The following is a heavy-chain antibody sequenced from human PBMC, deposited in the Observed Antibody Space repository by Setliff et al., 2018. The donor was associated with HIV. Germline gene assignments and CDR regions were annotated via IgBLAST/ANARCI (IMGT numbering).Heavy chain of an antibody. CDR2: ILSSGST. J-gene: IGHJ4*02. D-gene: IGHD3-22*01. CDR1: GGSISSYY. CDR3: ARDPVITMMVGPKFYFDY. Sequence: PSETLSLTCTVSGGSISSYYWSWIRQPAGKGLEWIGRILSSGSTSYNSSLKSRVTMSVDTSKNQFSLRLTSVTAADTAVYYCARDPVITMMVGPKFYFDYWGQGILVTVSS. V-gene: IGHV4-4*07.